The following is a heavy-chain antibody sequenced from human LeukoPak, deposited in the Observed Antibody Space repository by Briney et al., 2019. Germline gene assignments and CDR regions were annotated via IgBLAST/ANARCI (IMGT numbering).Heavy chain of an antibody. CDR2: INHSGST. CDR3: ARGRWYFDY. J-gene: IGHJ4*02. CDR1: GGSFSCYY. Sequence: PPETLSLTCAVYGGSFSCYYWSWIRQPPGKGLEWIGEINHSGSTNYNPSLKSRVTISVDTSKNQFSLKLCSVTAADAAVYYCARGRWYFDYWGQGTLVTVSS. D-gene: IGHD5-24*01. V-gene: IGHV4-34*01.